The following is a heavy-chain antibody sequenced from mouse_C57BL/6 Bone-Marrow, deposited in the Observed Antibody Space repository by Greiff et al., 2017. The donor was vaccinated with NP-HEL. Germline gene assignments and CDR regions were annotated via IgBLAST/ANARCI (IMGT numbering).Heavy chain of an antibody. CDR1: GFTFSSYA. CDR2: ISDGGSYT. D-gene: IGHD3-1*01. Sequence: EVKVVESGGGLVKPGGSLKLSCAASGFTFSSYAMSWVRQTPEKRLEWVATISDGGSYTYYPDNVKGRFTISRDNAKNNLYLQMSHLKSEDTAMYYCARGAGLYAMDYWGQGTSVTVSS. CDR3: ARGAGLYAMDY. V-gene: IGHV5-4*03. J-gene: IGHJ4*01.